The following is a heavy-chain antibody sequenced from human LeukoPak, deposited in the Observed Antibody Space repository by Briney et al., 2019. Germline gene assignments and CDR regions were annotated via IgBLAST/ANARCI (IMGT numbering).Heavy chain of an antibody. CDR2: ISYDGSNK. CDR1: GFTFSSYG. V-gene: IGHV3-30*18. Sequence: GGSLRLSCAASGFTFSSYGMHWVRQAPGKGLEWVAVISYDGSNKYYADSVKGRFTISRDNSKNTLYLQMNSLRAEDTAVYYCAKGGEDDFWSGYYFGYWGQGTLVTVSS. J-gene: IGHJ4*02. CDR3: AKGGEDDFWSGYYFGY. D-gene: IGHD3-3*01.